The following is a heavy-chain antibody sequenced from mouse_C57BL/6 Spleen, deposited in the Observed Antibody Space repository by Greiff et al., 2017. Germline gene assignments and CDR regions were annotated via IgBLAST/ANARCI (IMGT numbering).Heavy chain of an antibody. CDR2: IDPSDSYT. Sequence: VQLQQPGAELVMPGASVKLSCKASGYTFTSYWMHWVKQRPGQGLEWIGEIDPSDSYTNYNQKFKGKSTLTVDKSSSTAYMQLSSLTSEDSAVYYCARKGIYDYERYFDVWGTGTTVTVSS. J-gene: IGHJ1*03. CDR3: ARKGIYDYERYFDV. CDR1: GYTFTSYW. V-gene: IGHV1-69*01. D-gene: IGHD2-4*01.